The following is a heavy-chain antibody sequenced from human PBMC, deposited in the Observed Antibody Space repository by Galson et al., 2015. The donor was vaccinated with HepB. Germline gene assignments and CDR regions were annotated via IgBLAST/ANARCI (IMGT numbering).Heavy chain of an antibody. J-gene: IGHJ4*02. V-gene: IGHV3-23*01. CDR1: GFPFSDYA. Sequence: SLRLSCAASGFPFSDYAMSWVRQAPGKGLEWVSAISESGGSTYYADSVKGRFTISRDISKNTLFLQINSLRAEDTAVYFCAKEKYYYDSNDYVHWGLFDFWGQGTLVTVSS. D-gene: IGHD3-22*01. CDR3: AKEKYYYDSNDYVHWGLFDF. CDR2: ISESGGST.